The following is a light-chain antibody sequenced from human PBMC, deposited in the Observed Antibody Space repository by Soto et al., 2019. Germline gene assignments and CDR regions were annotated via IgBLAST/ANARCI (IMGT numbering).Light chain of an antibody. CDR1: QGISSS. J-gene: IGKJ2*01. CDR2: AAS. Sequence: DIQLTQSPSFLSASVGDRVTITCRASQGISSSLAWYQQKPGKAPKLLIYAASTLQSGVPSRSSGSGSGTEFTLTISSLQPEDFATYYCQQLDSFPHTFGQGTKLEIK. CDR3: QQLDSFPHT. V-gene: IGKV1-9*01.